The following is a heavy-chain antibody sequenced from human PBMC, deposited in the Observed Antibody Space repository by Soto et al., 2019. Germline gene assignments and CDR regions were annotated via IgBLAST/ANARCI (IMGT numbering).Heavy chain of an antibody. D-gene: IGHD5-12*01. V-gene: IGHV1-2*04. CDR3: ARESGGATATLDYYYFYMDV. CDR1: GDTFSDYY. Sequence: QVQLVQSGAEVRKPGASVTVSCRTSGDTFSDYYINWVRQAPGQGLEWMGWINPNSGATNYAQKLRGWVTMTRDTSIRTVYMQLSRLRSDDTAVYYCARESGGATATLDYYYFYMDVWGTGTTVTVSS. CDR2: INPNSGAT. J-gene: IGHJ6*03.